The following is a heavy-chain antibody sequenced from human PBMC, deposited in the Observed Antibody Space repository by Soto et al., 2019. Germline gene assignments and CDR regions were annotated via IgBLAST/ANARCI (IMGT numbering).Heavy chain of an antibody. V-gene: IGHV3-66*01. CDR1: GFTVSSNY. CDR2: IYSGGST. Sequence: GGSLRLSCAASGFTVSSNYMSWVRQAPGKGLEWVSVIYSGGSTYYADSVKGRFTISRDNSKNTLYLQMNSLRAEDTAVYDCARTSGYYSISWLDYWGQGTLVTVS. CDR3: ARTSGYYSISWLDY. J-gene: IGHJ4*02. D-gene: IGHD6-13*01.